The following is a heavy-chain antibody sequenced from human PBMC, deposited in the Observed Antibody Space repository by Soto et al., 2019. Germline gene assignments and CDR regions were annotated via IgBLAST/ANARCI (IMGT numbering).Heavy chain of an antibody. J-gene: IGHJ6*02. CDR3: ARDLYFAMDV. CDR2: ISHDGINK. V-gene: IGHV3-30-3*01. Sequence: SLRLSCAASGLTFSSYPMYWVRQAPGKGLEWVAAISHDGINKYYADSVKGRFTISRDNSKNTLYLQMNSLRAEETAVYYCARDLYFAMDVWGQGTTVTVSS. CDR1: GLTFSSYP. D-gene: IGHD2-15*01.